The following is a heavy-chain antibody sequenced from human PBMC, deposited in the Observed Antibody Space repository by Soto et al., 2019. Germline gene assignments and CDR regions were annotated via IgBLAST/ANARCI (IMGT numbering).Heavy chain of an antibody. D-gene: IGHD5-12*01. Sequence: SQTLSLTCTVSGVSISDYFWGWMRRPPGKGLEWIGYIHYSGTTNHNPSLKSRVTISVDTSKNQFSLKLSSVTAADTAVYYCARDSRRWLGDAFDIWGQGTMVTVSS. J-gene: IGHJ3*02. V-gene: IGHV4-59*01. CDR3: ARDSRRWLGDAFDI. CDR1: GVSISDYF. CDR2: IHYSGTT.